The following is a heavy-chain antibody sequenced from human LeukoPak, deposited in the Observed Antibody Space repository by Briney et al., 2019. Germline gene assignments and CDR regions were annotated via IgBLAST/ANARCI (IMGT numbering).Heavy chain of an antibody. CDR3: ARGPPEENDYGDYVDC. CDR2: IYYSGST. J-gene: IGHJ4*02. D-gene: IGHD4-17*01. CDR1: GGSISSGDYY. V-gene: IGHV4-30-4*08. Sequence: PSQTLSLTCTVSGGSISSGDYYWSWIRQPPGKGLEWIGYIYYSGSTYYNPSLKSRVTISVDTSKSQFSLKLSSVTAADTAVYYCARGPPEENDYGDYVDCWGQGTLVTVSS.